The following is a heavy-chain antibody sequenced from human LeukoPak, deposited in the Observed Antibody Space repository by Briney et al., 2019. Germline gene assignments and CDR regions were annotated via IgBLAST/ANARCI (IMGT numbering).Heavy chain of an antibody. CDR3: ARVTYYYDSSGYLF. V-gene: IGHV1-2*02. J-gene: IGHJ4*02. D-gene: IGHD3-22*01. CDR2: IDPSTGGT. CDR1: GYTFSEYY. Sequence: ASVKVSCKTSGYTFSEYYIYWVRQAPGQGLEWMGWIDPSTGGTNYAQNFQGRVTMTRDTSISTAYMELSRLRSDDTAVYYCARVTYYYDSSGYLFWGQGTLVTVSS.